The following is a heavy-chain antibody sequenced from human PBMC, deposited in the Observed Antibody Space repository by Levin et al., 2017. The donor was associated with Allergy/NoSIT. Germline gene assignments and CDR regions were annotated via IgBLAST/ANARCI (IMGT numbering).Heavy chain of an antibody. J-gene: IGHJ4*02. Sequence: GESLKISCAASGFTFSSYAMSWVRQAPGKGLEWVSAISGSGGSTYYADSVKGRFTISRDNSKNTLYLQMNSLRAEDTAVYYCAKVWRKGDTAMVDYFDYWGQGTLVTVSS. CDR3: AKVWRKGDTAMVDYFDY. V-gene: IGHV3-23*01. D-gene: IGHD5-18*01. CDR2: ISGSGGST. CDR1: GFTFSSYA.